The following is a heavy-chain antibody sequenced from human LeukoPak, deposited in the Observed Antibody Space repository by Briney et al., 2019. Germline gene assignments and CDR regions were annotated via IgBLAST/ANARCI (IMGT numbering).Heavy chain of an antibody. CDR1: GGSISSYY. CDR2: IYYSGYT. Sequence: SETLSLTCTVSGGSISSYYWSWIRQPPGKGLEWIGYIYYSGYTNYNPSLKSRVTISVDTSKNQFSLMLSSVTAADTAVYYCAREGYSGSDSNLWGQGTLVTVSS. J-gene: IGHJ4*02. V-gene: IGHV4-59*01. CDR3: AREGYSGSDSNL. D-gene: IGHD5-12*01.